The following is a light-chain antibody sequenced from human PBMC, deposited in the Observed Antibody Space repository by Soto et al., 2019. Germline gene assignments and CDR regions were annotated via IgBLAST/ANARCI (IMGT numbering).Light chain of an antibody. CDR3: QQYGRSPGLFT. J-gene: IGKJ3*01. CDR2: DAS. CDR1: QSVSSY. V-gene: IGKV3-20*01. Sequence: IVLTQSPATLSLSPGERATLSCRASQSVSSYLAWYQQKPGQAPRLLIYDASNRATGIPDRFSGSGSGTDFTLTISRLEPEDFAVYYCQQYGRSPGLFTFGPGTKVDIK.